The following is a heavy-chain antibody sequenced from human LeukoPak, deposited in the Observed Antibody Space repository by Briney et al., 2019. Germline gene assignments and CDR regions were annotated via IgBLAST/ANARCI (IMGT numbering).Heavy chain of an antibody. Sequence: SETLSLTCTVSGGSISSSSYCWGWIRRPQGKGLEWIGSIYFSGTTYYNPSLKGRVSVSVATTKNHFNLKLVSVAATDAAFYFCARLFAGSSIDEWGQGNLVTASS. J-gene: IGHJ4*02. CDR1: GGSISSSSYC. CDR2: IYFSGTT. V-gene: IGHV4-39*02. CDR3: ARLFAGSSIDE. D-gene: IGHD3-10*01.